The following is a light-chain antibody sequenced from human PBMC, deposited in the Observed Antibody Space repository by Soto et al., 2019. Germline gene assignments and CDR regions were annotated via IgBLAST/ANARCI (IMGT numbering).Light chain of an antibody. J-gene: IGKJ1*01. CDR3: QQYGSAPWT. CDR1: QSVSSSY. V-gene: IGKV3-20*01. CDR2: GAS. Sequence: EIVLTQSPGTLSLSPGERATLSCRASQSVSSSYLAWYQQKPGQAPRLLIYGASSRATGISDRFSGSRSGTDFTLTISRLEPEDFAVYYCQQYGSAPWTFGQGTKVEIK.